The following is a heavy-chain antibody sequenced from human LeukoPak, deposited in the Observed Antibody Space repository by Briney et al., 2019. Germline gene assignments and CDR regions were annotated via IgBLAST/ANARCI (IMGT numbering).Heavy chain of an antibody. CDR2: IKTDGTST. Sequence: GGSLRLSCAASGFTFSDYWMYWVRQAPGKGLVWVSLIKTDGTSTIYADSVKGRFTISRDNAKNTLYLQMNSLRVEDTAVYYCARALSNTVRGVGDYWGQGTLVTVSS. J-gene: IGHJ4*02. CDR1: GFTFSDYW. V-gene: IGHV3-74*01. CDR3: ARALSNTVRGVGDY. D-gene: IGHD3-10*01.